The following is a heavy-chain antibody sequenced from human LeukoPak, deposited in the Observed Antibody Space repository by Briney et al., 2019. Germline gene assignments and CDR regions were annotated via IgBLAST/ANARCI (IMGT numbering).Heavy chain of an antibody. V-gene: IGHV4-61*02. J-gene: IGHJ3*02. CDR3: AREIGLGLLDI. D-gene: IGHD3-16*01. CDR1: GGSISSGGYY. Sequence: SETLSLTCTVSGGSISSGGYYWSWIRQPAGKGLEWIGRIYTSGSTNYNPSLKSRVTISVDTSKNQFSLKLSSVTAADTAVYYCAREIGLGLLDIWGQGTMVTVSS. CDR2: IYTSGST.